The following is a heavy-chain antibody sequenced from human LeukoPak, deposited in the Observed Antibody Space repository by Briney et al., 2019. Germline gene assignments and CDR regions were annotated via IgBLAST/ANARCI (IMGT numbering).Heavy chain of an antibody. Sequence: QPGGSLRLSCAASAFTFSRYAVHWVRQAPGKGLEWVAVISYDGSNKYYADSVKGRFTISRDNSKNTLYLQINSLRGEDTAVYYCARSVAAAVADYYYGMDVWGQGTMVTVSS. CDR2: ISYDGSNK. CDR1: AFTFSRYA. J-gene: IGHJ6*02. V-gene: IGHV3-30-3*01. D-gene: IGHD6-13*01. CDR3: ARSVAAAVADYYYGMDV.